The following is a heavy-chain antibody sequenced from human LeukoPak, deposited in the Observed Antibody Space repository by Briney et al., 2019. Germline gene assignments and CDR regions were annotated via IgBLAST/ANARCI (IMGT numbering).Heavy chain of an antibody. D-gene: IGHD2-15*01. V-gene: IGHV3-53*01. CDR3: ARGGGYYPIDY. Sequence: GGSLRLSCAASGFTVNSNYMNWVRQAPGKGLEWVSVLYSDGRTYYADSVKGRFTISRDTSKNTLYLQVNSLRAEDTAVYYCARGGGYYPIDYWGQGTLVTVSS. J-gene: IGHJ4*02. CDR2: LYSDGRT. CDR1: GFTVNSNY.